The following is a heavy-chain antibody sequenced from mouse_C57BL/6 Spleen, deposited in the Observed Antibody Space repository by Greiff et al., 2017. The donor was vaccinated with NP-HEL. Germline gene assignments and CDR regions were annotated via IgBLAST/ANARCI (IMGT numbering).Heavy chain of an antibody. V-gene: IGHV1-26*01. J-gene: IGHJ3*01. D-gene: IGHD2-1*01. CDR3: ARGGKWYPFAY. Sequence: EVQLQQSGPELVKPGASVKISCKASGYTFTDYYMNWVKQSHGKSLEWIGDINPNNGGTSYNQKFKGKATLTVDKSSSTAYMELRSLTSEDSAVYYCARGGKWYPFAYGGQGTLVTVSA. CDR1: GYTFTDYY. CDR2: INPNNGGT.